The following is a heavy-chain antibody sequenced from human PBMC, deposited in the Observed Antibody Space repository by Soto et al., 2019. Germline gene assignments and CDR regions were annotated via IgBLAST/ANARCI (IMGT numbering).Heavy chain of an antibody. CDR1: GGSISRGDYY. CDR3: ARASLELYGYYYYGLDV. D-gene: IGHD3-3*02. CDR2: ICYSGST. J-gene: IGHJ6*02. Sequence: LSLTCTVSGGSISRGDYYWSWIRQPPGKGLEWIGYICYSGSTYYNPSLKSRVTISVDTSKNQFSLKLSSATAADTAVYYCARASLELYGYYYYGLDVRGQGTTVTVSS. V-gene: IGHV4-30-4*01.